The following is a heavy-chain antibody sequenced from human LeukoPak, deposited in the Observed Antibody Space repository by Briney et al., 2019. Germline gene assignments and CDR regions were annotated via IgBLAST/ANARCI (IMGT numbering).Heavy chain of an antibody. CDR1: GGTFGSYA. J-gene: IGHJ4*02. V-gene: IGHV1-69*06. Sequence: SVKVSCKASGGTFGSYAISWVRQAPGQGLEWMGGIIPIFGTANYAQKFQGRVTITADKSTSTAYMELSSLRSEDTAVYYCARYTQSSTAIFDYWGQGTLVTVSS. CDR3: ARYTQSSTAIFDY. CDR2: IIPIFGTA. D-gene: IGHD4-11*01.